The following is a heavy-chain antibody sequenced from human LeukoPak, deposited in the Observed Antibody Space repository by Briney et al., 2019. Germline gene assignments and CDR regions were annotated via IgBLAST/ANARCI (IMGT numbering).Heavy chain of an antibody. Sequence: VASVKVSCKASGYTFTSYYMHWVRQAPGQGLEWMGIINPSGGSTSYAQKFQGRVTMTRDTSTSTVHMELSSLRSEDTAVYYCASSSSSIYFDYWGQGTLVTVSS. CDR2: INPSGGST. D-gene: IGHD6-13*01. V-gene: IGHV1-46*01. J-gene: IGHJ4*02. CDR3: ASSSSSIYFDY. CDR1: GYTFTSYY.